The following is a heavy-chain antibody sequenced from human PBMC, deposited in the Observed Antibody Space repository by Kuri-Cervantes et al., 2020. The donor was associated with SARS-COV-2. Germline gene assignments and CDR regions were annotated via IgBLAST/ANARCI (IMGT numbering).Heavy chain of an antibody. Sequence: SETLSLTCTVSGESISSGRYYWNWIRQPAGKGLVWVGRIYISGSTSYNLSLKGRVTISVDTSKNHFSMKLSSVTAADTAVYYCARDRFIAVVPSANLYHYYYYGMDVCGQGITV. CDR3: ARDRFIAVVPSANLYHYYYYGMDV. J-gene: IGHJ6*01. CDR1: GESISSGRYY. V-gene: IGHV4-61*02. D-gene: IGHD2-2*01. CDR2: IYISGST.